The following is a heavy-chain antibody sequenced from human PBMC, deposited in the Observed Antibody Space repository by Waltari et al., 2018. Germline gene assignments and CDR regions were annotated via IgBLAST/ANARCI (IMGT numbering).Heavy chain of an antibody. CDR3: ARGSRYCTSTTCPSSAFDV. V-gene: IGHV1-2*02. CDR1: GYTFTEYY. Sequence: QVQLVQSGAEVKKPGASVKVSCKASGYTFTEYYIHWVRQAPGQGLEWMGGIRPNSGDTKFAKRLQGGVTMTRDTSSRTAYMELGRLTSDDTAVYYCARGSRYCTSTTCPSSAFDVWGQGTTVTVSS. J-gene: IGHJ6*02. D-gene: IGHD2-2*01. CDR2: IRPNSGDT.